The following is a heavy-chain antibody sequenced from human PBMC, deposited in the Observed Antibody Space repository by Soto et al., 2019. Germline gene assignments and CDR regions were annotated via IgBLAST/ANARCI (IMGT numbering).Heavy chain of an antibody. CDR3: ARDPGGMDV. J-gene: IGHJ6*02. CDR2: ISSGSTVI. CDR1: GFTFRPHD. V-gene: IGHV3-48*02. D-gene: IGHD3-10*01. Sequence: PGGSLRLSCATSGFTFRPHDMNWVRQAPGKGLEWLSHISSGSTVIYYADSVKGRFTISRDDAKNSLYLLMSSLRDEDTGVYYCARDPGGMDVWGQGTTVTVSS.